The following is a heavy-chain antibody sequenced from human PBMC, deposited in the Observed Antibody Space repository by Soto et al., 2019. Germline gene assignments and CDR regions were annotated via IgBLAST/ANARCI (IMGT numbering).Heavy chain of an antibody. V-gene: IGHV3-30*18. CDR1: GFTFSSYG. Sequence: GGSLRLSCAASGFTFSSYGMHWVRQAPGKGLEWVAVISYDGSNKYYADSVKGRFTISRDNSKNTLYLQMNSLRAEDTAVYYCAKNGQGWGSYQLLCSYWGQGTLVTVSS. D-gene: IGHD3-16*02. CDR2: ISYDGSNK. J-gene: IGHJ4*02. CDR3: AKNGQGWGSYQLLCSY.